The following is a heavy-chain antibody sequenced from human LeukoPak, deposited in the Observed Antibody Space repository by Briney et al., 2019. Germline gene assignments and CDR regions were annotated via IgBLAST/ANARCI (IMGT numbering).Heavy chain of an antibody. Sequence: PSETLSLTCAVYGGSFSGYYWSWIRQPPGKGLEWIGEINHSGSTNYNPSLKSRVTISVDTSKNQFSLKLSSVTAADTAVYYCAKVRYSSGWYWFDPWGQGTLVTVSS. J-gene: IGHJ5*02. D-gene: IGHD6-19*01. CDR3: AKVRYSSGWYWFDP. CDR1: GGSFSGYY. CDR2: INHSGST. V-gene: IGHV4-34*01.